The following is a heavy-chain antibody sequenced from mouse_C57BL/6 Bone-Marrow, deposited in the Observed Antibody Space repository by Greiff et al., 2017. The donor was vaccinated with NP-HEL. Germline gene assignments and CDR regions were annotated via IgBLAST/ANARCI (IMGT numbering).Heavy chain of an antibody. D-gene: IGHD2-3*01. V-gene: IGHV3-6*01. CDR1: GYSITSGYY. J-gene: IGHJ1*03. CDR2: ISYDGSN. CDR3: ARAGWLLHWYFDV. Sequence: DVKLQESGPGLVKPSQSLSLTCSVTGYSITSGYYWNWIRQFPGNKLEWMGYISYDGSNNYNPSLKNRISITRDTSKNQFFLKLNSVTTEDTATYYCARAGWLLHWYFDVWGTGTTVTVSS.